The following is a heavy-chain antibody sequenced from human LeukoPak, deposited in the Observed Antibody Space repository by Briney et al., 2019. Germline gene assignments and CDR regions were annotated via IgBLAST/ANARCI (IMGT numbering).Heavy chain of an antibody. CDR1: GFTFGDYA. J-gene: IGHJ4*02. CDR3: TRESYYYDSSPDY. D-gene: IGHD3-22*01. V-gene: IGHV3-49*04. Sequence: GGSLRLSCTASGFTFGDYAMSWVRQAPAKGLEWVGFIRSKAYGGATEYAASVKDRFTISRDDSKSIAYLQMNTLKTEDTAVYYCTRESYYYDSSPDYWGQGTLVTVSS. CDR2: IRSKAYGGAT.